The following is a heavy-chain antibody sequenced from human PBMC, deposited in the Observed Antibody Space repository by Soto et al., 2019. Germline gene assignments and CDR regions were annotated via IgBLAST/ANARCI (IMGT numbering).Heavy chain of an antibody. Sequence: QVQLQESGPGLVKPSETLSLTCTVSSGSVSTYYWSWIRQPAGKGLEWIGRIFINGNTNYNPSLRSRVTMSVDTSKGQFSLNLTSVTAADTAVYFCARSGGSYSFDSWGQGILVTVSS. J-gene: IGHJ4*02. D-gene: IGHD1-26*01. CDR2: IFINGNT. CDR1: SGSVSTYY. V-gene: IGHV4-4*07. CDR3: ARSGGSYSFDS.